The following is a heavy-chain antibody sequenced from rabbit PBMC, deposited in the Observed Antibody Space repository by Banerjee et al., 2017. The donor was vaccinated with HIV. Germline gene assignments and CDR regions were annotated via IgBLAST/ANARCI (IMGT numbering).Heavy chain of an antibody. V-gene: IGHV1S40*01. J-gene: IGHJ4*01. CDR3: ARAYGDYAWGFNL. CDR1: GFTLSSSYW. CDR2: IYTGSYGDT. Sequence: QSLEESGGDLVKPGASLTLTCTASGFTLSSSYWMCWVRQAPGKGLELIACIYTGSYGDTYYASWAKGRFTISKTSSTTVILQMTSLTAADTATYFCARAYGDYAWGFNLWGPGTLVTVS. D-gene: IGHD2-1*01.